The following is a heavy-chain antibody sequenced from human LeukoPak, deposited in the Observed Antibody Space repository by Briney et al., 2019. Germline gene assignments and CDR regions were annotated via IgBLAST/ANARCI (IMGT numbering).Heavy chain of an antibody. Sequence: ASVKVSCKASGYTFTSYAMHWVRQAPGQRLEWMGWMNPNSGNTGYAQKFQGRVTMTRNTSISTAYMELSSLRSEDTAVYYCARGRRSLDFDYWGQGTLVTVSS. D-gene: IGHD3-16*01. CDR2: MNPNSGNT. V-gene: IGHV1-8*02. J-gene: IGHJ4*02. CDR1: GYTFTSYA. CDR3: ARGRRSLDFDY.